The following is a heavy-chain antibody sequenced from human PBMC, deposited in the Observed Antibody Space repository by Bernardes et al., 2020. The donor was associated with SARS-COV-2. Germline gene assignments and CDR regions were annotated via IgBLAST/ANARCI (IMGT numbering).Heavy chain of an antibody. Sequence: SETLFLTCSVSGGSLTSGSYYWSWIRQPPGKGLEWIGYIFYNGHTINYNLSLKGRISISGDTSKNQFSLQLRSVTAADTAMYYCARASGSYPSYHFEFWGQGARVSVS. J-gene: IGHJ4*02. V-gene: IGHV4-61*01. CDR2: IFYNGHTI. D-gene: IGHD3-16*01. CDR3: ARASGSYPSYHFEF. CDR1: GGSLTSGSYY.